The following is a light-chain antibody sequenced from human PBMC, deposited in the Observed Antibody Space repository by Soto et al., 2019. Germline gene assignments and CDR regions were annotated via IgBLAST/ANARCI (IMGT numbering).Light chain of an antibody. V-gene: IGLV2-14*01. Sequence: QSALTQPASVSGAPGQSITISCTGTSSDVGGYNYVSWYQQHPGKAPKLMIYDVTYRPSGVSNRFSGSKSGNTASLTISGLQAEDEAEYYCSSYTSSSTLVLFGGGTKVTVL. CDR3: SSYTSSSTLVL. CDR2: DVT. CDR1: SSDVGGYNY. J-gene: IGLJ2*01.